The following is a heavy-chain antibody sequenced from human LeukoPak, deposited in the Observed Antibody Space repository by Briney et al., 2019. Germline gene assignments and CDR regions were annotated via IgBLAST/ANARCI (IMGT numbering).Heavy chain of an antibody. J-gene: IGHJ6*03. Sequence: SETLSLTCAVYGGSFSGYYWSWIRQPPGKGLEWIGEINHSGSTNYNPSLKSRVTISVDTSKNQFSLKLSSVTAADTAVYYCARGSNYYGSGSYYKSYYYYYMDVWGKGTTVTVSS. CDR3: ARGSNYYGSGSYYKSYYYYYMDV. V-gene: IGHV4-34*01. D-gene: IGHD3-10*01. CDR2: INHSGST. CDR1: GGSFSGYY.